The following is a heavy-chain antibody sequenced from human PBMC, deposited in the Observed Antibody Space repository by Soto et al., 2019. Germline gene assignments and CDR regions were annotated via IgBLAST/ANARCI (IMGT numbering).Heavy chain of an antibody. V-gene: IGHV3-23*01. J-gene: IGHJ4*02. CDR2: FRTSGDGGTT. D-gene: IGHD3-10*01. CDR1: VFTVSSYS. Sequence: GALRLSCAASVFTVSSYSMSWVRQAPGKGLEWVSGFRTSGDGGTTYYADSVKGRFTISRDNSKNMLFLQMNSLRAEDTAIYYCAKKVNSGPGSQYFDYWGQGTLVTVSS. CDR3: AKKVNSGPGSQYFDY.